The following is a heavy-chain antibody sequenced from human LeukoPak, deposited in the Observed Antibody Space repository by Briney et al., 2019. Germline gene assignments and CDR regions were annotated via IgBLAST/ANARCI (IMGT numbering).Heavy chain of an antibody. CDR3: ARRSLVGIRFDP. CDR1: GGPFSGYY. CDR2: MSHTGAT. Sequence: SETLSLTCAVFGGPFSGYYWSWIRQSPEKGLEWIGEMSHTGATNYNPSLKSRVTVSVDTSKNQFSLKLSSVTAADTAVYYCARRSLVGIRFDPWGQGTLVTVSS. J-gene: IGHJ5*02. D-gene: IGHD6-19*01. V-gene: IGHV4-34*01.